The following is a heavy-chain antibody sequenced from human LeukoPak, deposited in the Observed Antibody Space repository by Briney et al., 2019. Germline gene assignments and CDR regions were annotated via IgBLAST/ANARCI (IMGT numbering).Heavy chain of an antibody. Sequence: ASVKVSCKASGYTFISYDINWVRQATGLGLEWMGWMNPNSGNTGYAQKFQGRVTMTRNTSISTAYMELSSLRSEDTAVYYCARQYYDYVWGSYSPYNFDYWGQGTLVTVSS. J-gene: IGHJ4*02. CDR2: MNPNSGNT. CDR1: GYTFISYD. V-gene: IGHV1-8*01. D-gene: IGHD3-16*01. CDR3: ARQYYDYVWGSYSPYNFDY.